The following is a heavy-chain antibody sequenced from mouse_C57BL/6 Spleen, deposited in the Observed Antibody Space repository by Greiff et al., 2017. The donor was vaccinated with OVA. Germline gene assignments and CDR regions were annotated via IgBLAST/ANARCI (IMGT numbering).Heavy chain of an antibody. CDR1: GFTFSDYG. V-gene: IGHV5-15*01. CDR3: ARLPNYYGSTYGAMDY. CDR2: ISNLAYSI. D-gene: IGHD1-1*01. J-gene: IGHJ4*01. Sequence: EVMLVESGGGLVQPGGSLKLSCAASGFTFSDYGMAWVRQAPRKGPEWVAFISNLAYSIYYADTVTGRFTISRENAKNTLYLEMSSLRSEDTAMYYCARLPNYYGSTYGAMDYWGQGTSVTVSS.